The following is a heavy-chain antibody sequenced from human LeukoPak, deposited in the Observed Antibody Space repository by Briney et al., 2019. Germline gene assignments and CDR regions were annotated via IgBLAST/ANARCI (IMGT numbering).Heavy chain of an antibody. CDR3: ARRGIAAAGTSY. Sequence: SETLSLTCSVSGGSISSGNYYWDWIRQPPGKGLELIGSIYSSGSTHYNPSLKSRVTISVDTSKNQLSLKLTSVTAADTAVYYCARRGIAAAGTSYWGQGTLVTVSS. V-gene: IGHV4-39*01. CDR1: GGSISSGNYY. D-gene: IGHD6-25*01. CDR2: IYSSGST. J-gene: IGHJ4*02.